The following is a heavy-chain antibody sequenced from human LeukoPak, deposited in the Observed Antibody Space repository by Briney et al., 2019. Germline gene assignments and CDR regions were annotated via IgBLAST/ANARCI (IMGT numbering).Heavy chain of an antibody. Sequence: SETLSLTCTVSGYSIISGYYWGWIRQPPGKGLEWIGNIYHNGSTDYNPSLKSRVTISVDTSKNQFSLKLSSVTAADTAVYYCATDFWSGTNIIDYWGQGTLVTVSS. CDR1: GYSIISGYY. CDR2: IYHNGST. D-gene: IGHD3-3*01. J-gene: IGHJ4*02. V-gene: IGHV4-38-2*02. CDR3: ATDFWSGTNIIDY.